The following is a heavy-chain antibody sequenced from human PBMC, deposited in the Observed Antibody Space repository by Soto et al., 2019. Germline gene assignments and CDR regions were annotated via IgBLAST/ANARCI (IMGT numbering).Heavy chain of an antibody. Sequence: ASVKVSCKASGYTFTSYGISWVRQAPGQGLEWMGGISAINGNTNYAQKLQGRVTITADESTSTAYMELSSLRSEDTAVYYCARDDVNSSSWYYRYWGQGTLVTVSS. V-gene: IGHV1-18*01. CDR3: ARDDVNSSSWYYRY. CDR1: GYTFTSYG. D-gene: IGHD6-13*01. CDR2: ISAINGNT. J-gene: IGHJ4*02.